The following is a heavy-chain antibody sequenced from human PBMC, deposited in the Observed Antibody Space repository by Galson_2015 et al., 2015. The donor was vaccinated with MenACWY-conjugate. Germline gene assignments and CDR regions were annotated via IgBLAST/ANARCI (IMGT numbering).Heavy chain of an antibody. CDR3: AREDRNYYDSSGWYYYGMDV. CDR2: TYYRSKWYN. J-gene: IGHJ6*02. D-gene: IGHD3-22*01. Sequence: CAISGDSVSNNSAAWNWIRQSPSRGLEWLGRTYYRSKWYNDYAVSVKSRITINPDTSKNRFSLQLNSVTPEDTAVYYCAREDRNYYDSSGWYYYGMDVWGQGTTVTVSS. CDR1: GDSVSNNSAA. V-gene: IGHV6-1*01.